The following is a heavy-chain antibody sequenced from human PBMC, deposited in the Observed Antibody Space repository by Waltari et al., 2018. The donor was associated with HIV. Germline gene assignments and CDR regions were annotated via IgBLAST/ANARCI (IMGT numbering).Heavy chain of an antibody. CDR2: VIPIFGSA. V-gene: IGHV1-69*13. CDR1: GGTFSRYA. Sequence: QVQLVQSGAEVKKPGSSVKVSCKASGGTFSRYAINWVRQAPGQGLEWMGGVIPIFGSANYAQKFQGRVTITADESTSTAYMELISLRSEDTAIYYCARDHRGYTYGPRFDYWGQGTLVTVSS. J-gene: IGHJ4*02. CDR3: ARDHRGYTYGPRFDY. D-gene: IGHD5-18*01.